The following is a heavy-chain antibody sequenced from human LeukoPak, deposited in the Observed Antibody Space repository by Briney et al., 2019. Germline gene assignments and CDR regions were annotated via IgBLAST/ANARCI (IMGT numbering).Heavy chain of an antibody. CDR1: GFTFSSYA. CDR3: ARRQRLGELSGIDY. V-gene: IGHV3-64*04. D-gene: IGHD3-16*02. Sequence: GGSLRLSCSASGFTFSSYAMHWVRQAPGKGLEYVSAISSNGGSTYYADSVKGRFTISRDNSKNTLYLQMNSLRAEDTAVYYCARRQRLGELSGIDYWGQGTLVTVSS. CDR2: ISSNGGST. J-gene: IGHJ4*02.